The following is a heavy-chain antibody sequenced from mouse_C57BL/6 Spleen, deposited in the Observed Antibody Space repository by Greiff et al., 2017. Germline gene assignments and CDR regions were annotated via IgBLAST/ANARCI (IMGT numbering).Heavy chain of an antibody. CDR2: IYPRDGST. Sequence: VQLQQSGPELVKPGASVKLSCKASGYTFTSYDINWVKQRPGQGLEWIGWIYPRDGSTKYNEKFKGTATLTVDTSSSTAYMELHSLTSEDSAVYFCARSLITTVVATDYWGQGTTLTVSS. V-gene: IGHV1-85*01. CDR1: GYTFTSYD. J-gene: IGHJ2*01. D-gene: IGHD1-1*01. CDR3: ARSLITTVVATDY.